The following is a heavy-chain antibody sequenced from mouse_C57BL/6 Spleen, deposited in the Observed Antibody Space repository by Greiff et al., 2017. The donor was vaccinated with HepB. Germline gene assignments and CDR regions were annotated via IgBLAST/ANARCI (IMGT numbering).Heavy chain of an antibody. D-gene: IGHD2-2*01. CDR3: TRDGYDLYAMDY. J-gene: IGHJ4*01. CDR2: ISSGGDYI. V-gene: IGHV5-9-1*02. Sequence: DVKLVESGEGLVKPGGSLKLSCAASGFTFSSYAMSWVRQTPEKRLEWVAYISSGGDYIYYADTVKGRFTISRDNARNTLYLQMSSLKSEDTAMYYCTRDGYDLYAMDYWGQGTSVTVSS. CDR1: GFTFSSYA.